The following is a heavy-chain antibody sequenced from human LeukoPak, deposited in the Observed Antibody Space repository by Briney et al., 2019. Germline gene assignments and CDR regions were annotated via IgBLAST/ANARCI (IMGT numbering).Heavy chain of an antibody. CDR2: IYHSGST. V-gene: IGHV4-4*02. Sequence: PSETLSLTCAVSGGSISSSNWWSWVRQPPGKGLEWIGEIYHSGSTNYNPSLKSRVTISVDKSKNQFSLKLSSVTAADTAVYYCAREYSSSWLQRNNWFDPWGQGTLVTVSS. CDR1: GGSISSSNW. D-gene: IGHD6-13*01. CDR3: AREYSSSWLQRNNWFDP. J-gene: IGHJ5*02.